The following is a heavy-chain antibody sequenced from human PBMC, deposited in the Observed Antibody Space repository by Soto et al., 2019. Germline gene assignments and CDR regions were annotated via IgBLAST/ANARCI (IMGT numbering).Heavy chain of an antibody. V-gene: IGHV4-59*01. CDR1: GGAFRSSF. CDR3: ARDDPFDP. J-gene: IGHJ5*02. Sequence: QVRLQESGPQLVKPSATLSLTCTVSGGAFRSSFWSWIRQPPGKGLEWIGNIHSSGKSNYNPSFKSRVSMSIDPSKNQCSVRLTSVTAADTAVYFCARDDPFDPWGQGIRVTVSS. CDR2: IHSSGKS.